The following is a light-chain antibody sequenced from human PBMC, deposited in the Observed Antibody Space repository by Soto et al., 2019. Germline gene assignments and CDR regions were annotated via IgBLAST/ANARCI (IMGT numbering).Light chain of an antibody. CDR3: SSYTGSSTYVV. CDR1: SSDVGGYNY. J-gene: IGLJ2*01. CDR2: DVS. V-gene: IGLV2-14*01. Sequence: QSALTQPASVSGSPGQSITISCTGTSSDVGGYNYVSWYQQHPGKAPKLMIYDVSNRPSGVSNRFCCSSSANTASLTISVLQAEDEADYYCSSYTGSSTYVVFGGGTKLTVL.